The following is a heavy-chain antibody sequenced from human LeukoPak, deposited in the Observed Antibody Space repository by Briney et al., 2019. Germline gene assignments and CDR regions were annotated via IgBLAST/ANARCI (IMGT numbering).Heavy chain of an antibody. CDR3: TRNPTYNWNLYYFDY. Sequence: GGSLRLSCTASGFTFGDYAMSWFRQAPGKGLEWVGFIRSKAYGGTTEYAASVKGRFTISRDDSKSIAYLQMNSLKTEDTAMYYCTRNPTYNWNLYYFDYWGQGTLVTVSS. V-gene: IGHV3-49*03. CDR2: IRSKAYGGTT. CDR1: GFTFGDYA. D-gene: IGHD1-20*01. J-gene: IGHJ4*02.